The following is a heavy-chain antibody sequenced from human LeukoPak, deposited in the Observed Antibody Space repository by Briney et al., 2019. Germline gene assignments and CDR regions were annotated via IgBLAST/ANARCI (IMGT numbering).Heavy chain of an antibody. J-gene: IGHJ4*02. Sequence: GGSLRLPCAASGFTFISYAIHWVRQAPGKGLEWVAVISFHGTDSFYADSVKGRLTISRDNSKNTLYLQMSSLRADDTAVYYCARRAGGYSHPYDYWGQGTLVTVSS. CDR2: ISFHGTDS. D-gene: IGHD4-23*01. V-gene: IGHV3-30*04. CDR3: ARRAGGYSHPYDY. CDR1: GFTFISYA.